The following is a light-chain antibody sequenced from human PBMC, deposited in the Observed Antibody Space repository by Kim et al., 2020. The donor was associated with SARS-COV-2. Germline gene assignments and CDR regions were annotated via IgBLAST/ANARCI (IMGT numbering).Light chain of an antibody. J-gene: IGKJ4*01. V-gene: IGKV1-33*01. CDR1: EDISNN. Sequence: DIQMTQSPSSLSASVGDRVTITCQASEDISNNLNWYQQKAGEAPKLLINAASNLEAGDPSSFIGSGSGTYFTLTISSLQPEDFATYYCQQYDVLPRTFGGGTKVDIK. CDR2: AAS. CDR3: QQYDVLPRT.